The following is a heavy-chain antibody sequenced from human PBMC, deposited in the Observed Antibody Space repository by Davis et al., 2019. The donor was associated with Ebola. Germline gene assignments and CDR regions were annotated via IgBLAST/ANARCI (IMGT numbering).Heavy chain of an antibody. J-gene: IGHJ4*02. CDR2: IHPGDSDT. CDR1: GYNFPNFW. D-gene: IGHD6-13*01. V-gene: IGHV5-51*01. Sequence: GESLKISCKGSGYNFPNFWIGWVRQMPGKGLEWMRIIHPGDSDTRYSPYFQGQVMISADKSINTAYLQWSSLRASDTAMYYCARQKSCGSSWYLAYWGQGTLVTVSS. CDR3: ARQKSCGSSWYLAY.